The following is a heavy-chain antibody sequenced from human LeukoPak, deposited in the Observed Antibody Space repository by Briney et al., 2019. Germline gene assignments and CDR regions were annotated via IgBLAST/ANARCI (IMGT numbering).Heavy chain of an antibody. V-gene: IGHV4-59*01. J-gene: IGHJ4*02. D-gene: IGHD5-18*01. CDR2: FYYSGST. Sequence: KPSETLSLTCAASGGSISSYYWSWIRQPPGKGLEWIGFFYYSGSTNYNPSLKSRVTISVDTSKNHFSLKLSSVTAADTAVYYCARGPGGYSYGYYFDYWGQGTLVTVSS. CDR1: GGSISSYY. CDR3: ARGPGGYSYGYYFDY.